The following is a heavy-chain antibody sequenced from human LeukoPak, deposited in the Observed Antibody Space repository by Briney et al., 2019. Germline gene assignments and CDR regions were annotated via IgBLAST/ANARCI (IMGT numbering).Heavy chain of an antibody. V-gene: IGHV3-23*01. J-gene: IGHJ4*02. CDR1: GFTFSSYA. Sequence: GGSLRLSCAASGFTFSSYAMSWVRQAPGKGLEWVSAISGSGGSTYYADSVKGRFTISRDNSKNTLYLQMNSLRAEDTAVYYCATRSVVVFAPFDCWGQGTLVTVSS. D-gene: IGHD2-21*01. CDR3: ATRSVVVFAPFDC. CDR2: ISGSGGST.